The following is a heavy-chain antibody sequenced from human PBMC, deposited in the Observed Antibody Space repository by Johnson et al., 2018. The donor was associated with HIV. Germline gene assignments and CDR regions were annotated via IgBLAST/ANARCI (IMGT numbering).Heavy chain of an antibody. V-gene: IGHV3-64*01. J-gene: IGHJ3*02. CDR2: ISSNGGST. Sequence: VQLVESGGGLVKPGGSLRLSCAVSGFTFSSYAIHWVRQAPGKGLEYVSAISSNGGSTYYANSVKGRFTISRDNDKNSLNLQMNSLRAEDTAVYYCARGYSYEWRGELDAFDIWGQGTIVTVSS. CDR1: GFTFSSYA. D-gene: IGHD5-18*01. CDR3: ARGYSYEWRGELDAFDI.